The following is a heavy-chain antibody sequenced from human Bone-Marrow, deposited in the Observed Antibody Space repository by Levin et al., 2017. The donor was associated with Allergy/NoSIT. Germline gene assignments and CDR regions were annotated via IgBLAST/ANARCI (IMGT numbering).Heavy chain of an antibody. CDR1: GYTLTNYD. J-gene: IGHJ2*01. CDR3: ARLPSL. CDR2: INPKNGDT. V-gene: IGHV1-8*01. Sequence: GESLKISCKASGYTLTNYDMNWVRQAPGQGLEWMGWINPKNGDTGCAQKFQGRITMTRNISTGTAYLELNSLTSDDTAIYYCARLPSLWGRGTVVTVSS.